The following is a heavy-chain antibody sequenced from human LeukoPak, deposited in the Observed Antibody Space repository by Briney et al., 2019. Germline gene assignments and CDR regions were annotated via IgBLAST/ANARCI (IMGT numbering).Heavy chain of an antibody. CDR2: VSYTGRT. Sequence: SETLSLTCTVSGGSHSGHYWSWIRQPPGKRLEWIGYVSYTGRTKYNPSLQSRVTISIDTSKSQFSLKLTSVTSADTAVYSCARLLDNDIRGDPDTFDVWGQGTTVIVSS. CDR1: GGSHSGHY. D-gene: IGHD3-22*01. V-gene: IGHV4-59*11. CDR3: ARLLDNDIRGDPDTFDV. J-gene: IGHJ3*01.